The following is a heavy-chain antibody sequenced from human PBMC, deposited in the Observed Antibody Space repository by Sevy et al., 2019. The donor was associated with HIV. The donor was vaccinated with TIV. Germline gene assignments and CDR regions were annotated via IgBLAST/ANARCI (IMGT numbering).Heavy chain of an antibody. D-gene: IGHD6-13*01. Sequence: GGSLRLSCAASGFTFSSFHMTWVRQAPGKGLEWVSTIRNSNTFYADSVMGRFTISIDNSKNTLGLQMNILRAEDTAIYYCAKAIPAAAGTGAFDVWGQGTMVTVSS. CDR2: IRNSNT. J-gene: IGHJ3*01. V-gene: IGHV3-23*01. CDR1: GFTFSSFH. CDR3: AKAIPAAAGTGAFDV.